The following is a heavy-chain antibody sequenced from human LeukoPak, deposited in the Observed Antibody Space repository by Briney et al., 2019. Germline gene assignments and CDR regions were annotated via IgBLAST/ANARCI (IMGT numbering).Heavy chain of an antibody. J-gene: IGHJ4*02. Sequence: PGGSLRLSCAASRFTFIGYTMNWIRQAPGKGLEWVSSISSRSTYIYYADSVKGRFTISRDNAKSSLYLQMNSLRAEDTAVYYCAREESGSSGWYDYWGQGTLVTVSS. V-gene: IGHV3-21*01. CDR2: ISSRSTYI. CDR3: AREESGSSGWYDY. D-gene: IGHD6-19*01. CDR1: RFTFIGYT.